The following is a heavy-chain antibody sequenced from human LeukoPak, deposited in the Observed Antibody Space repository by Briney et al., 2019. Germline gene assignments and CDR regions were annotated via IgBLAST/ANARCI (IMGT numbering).Heavy chain of an antibody. D-gene: IGHD4-23*01. Sequence: PGGSLRLSCAPSGFTFSRHGMHWVRQAPDKGLERVAIISNDGSRKYYAHSVEGRFTISRDNSKNTLYLQMDSLRAEDTAVYYCARDSVEASNYFDYWGQGTLVTVSP. V-gene: IGHV3-30*03. CDR2: ISNDGSRK. CDR1: GFTFSRHG. CDR3: ARDSVEASNYFDY. J-gene: IGHJ4*02.